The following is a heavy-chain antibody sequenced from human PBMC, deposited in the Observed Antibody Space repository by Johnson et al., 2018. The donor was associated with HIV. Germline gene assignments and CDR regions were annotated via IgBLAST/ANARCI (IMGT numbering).Heavy chain of an antibody. J-gene: IGHJ3*02. CDR3: AKDLNPDNWNPDAFDI. D-gene: IGHD1-20*01. Sequence: VQLVESGGGVVQPGRSLRLSCAASGFTFDDYAMHWVRQAPGKGLEWVSGISWNSGSIGYADSVRGRFTISRDNAKNSLYLQMNSLRAEDTAVYYCAKDLNPDNWNPDAFDIWGQGTMVTVSS. CDR1: GFTFDDYA. CDR2: ISWNSGSI. V-gene: IGHV3-9*01.